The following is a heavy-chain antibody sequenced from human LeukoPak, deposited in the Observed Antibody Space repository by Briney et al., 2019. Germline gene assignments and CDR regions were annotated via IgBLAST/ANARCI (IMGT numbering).Heavy chain of an antibody. CDR1: GFPFNTYV. CDR3: ARLPTFYYDSSGYHYDY. J-gene: IGHJ4*02. D-gene: IGHD3-22*01. V-gene: IGHV3-23*01. Sequence: GGSLRLSCAASGFPFNTYVMSWVRQAPGKGLEWVSSISGSGPSTDYTDAVKGRFIISRDKSKNTLHLQMNSLRAEDTALYYCARLPTFYYDSSGYHYDYWGQGTLVTVSS. CDR2: ISGSGPST.